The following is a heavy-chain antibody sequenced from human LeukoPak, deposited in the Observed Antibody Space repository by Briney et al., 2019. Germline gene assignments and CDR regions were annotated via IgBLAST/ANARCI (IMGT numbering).Heavy chain of an antibody. CDR1: GFTFSSYE. D-gene: IGHD1-7*01. J-gene: IGHJ4*02. CDR2: ISSSGSSI. Sequence: PGGSLRLSCAASGFTFSSYEMNWVRQAPGKGLEWISYISSSGSSISYADSVKGRFTISRDNAKNSLNLQMNSPRAEDTAVYYCARDRLFGNLPDYWGQGTLVTVSS. V-gene: IGHV3-48*03. CDR3: ARDRLFGNLPDY.